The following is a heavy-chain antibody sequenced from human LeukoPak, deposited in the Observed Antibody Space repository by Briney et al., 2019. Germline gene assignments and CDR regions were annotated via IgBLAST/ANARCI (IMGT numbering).Heavy chain of an antibody. CDR2: ISGSGGST. CDR1: GFTFSSYG. V-gene: IGHV3-23*01. Sequence: GGSLRLSCAASGFTFSSYGMHWVRQAPGKGLEWVSAISGSGGSTYYADSVKGRFTISRDNSKNTLYLQMNSLRAEDTAVYYCAKAGVEQLQRREYFDYWGQGTLVTVSS. J-gene: IGHJ4*02. CDR3: AKAGVEQLQRREYFDY. D-gene: IGHD1-1*01.